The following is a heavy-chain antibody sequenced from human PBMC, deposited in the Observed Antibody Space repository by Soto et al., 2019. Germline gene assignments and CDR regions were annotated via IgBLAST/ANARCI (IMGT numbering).Heavy chain of an antibody. D-gene: IGHD2-15*01. CDR2: INPTSEYT. CDR1: EYTFNSYH. CDR3: DRPVHPGYSID. J-gene: IGHJ4*02. Sequence: XSEEVSCTSSEYTFNSYHSHLVRQAPGQGLECLGWINPTSEYTAHAQKFQGRVTLTMEISTATAYMELSSLTSEDTAVYFCDRPVHPGYSIDLGPGTQLTVFS. V-gene: IGHV1-8*01.